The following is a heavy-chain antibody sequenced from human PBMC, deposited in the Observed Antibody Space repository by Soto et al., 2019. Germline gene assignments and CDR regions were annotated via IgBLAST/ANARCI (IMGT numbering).Heavy chain of an antibody. D-gene: IGHD3-9*01. CDR3: ARALPYYDILTGYSNPYYFDY. Sequence: PSETLSLTCTVSGGSISSSSFHWGWIRQPPGKGLEWIGSIYYSGSTYYSPSLKSRVTISVDTSKNQLSLKLSSVTAADTAVYYCARALPYYDILTGYSNPYYFDYWGQGTLVTVSS. CDR2: IYYSGST. J-gene: IGHJ4*02. V-gene: IGHV4-39*07. CDR1: GGSISSSSFH.